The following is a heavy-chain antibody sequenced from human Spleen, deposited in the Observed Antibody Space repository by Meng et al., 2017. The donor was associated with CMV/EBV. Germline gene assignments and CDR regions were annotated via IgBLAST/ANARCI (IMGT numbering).Heavy chain of an antibody. CDR2: IKHTGTEK. V-gene: IGHV3-7*01. Sequence: GESLKISCAASGFTFSNYWMSWVRQAPGKGLEWVANIKHTGTEKYYVGSVTGRFTISRDNAKNSLSLQMSSLRAEDTAVYYCAQRGSGWYFDYWGQGTLVTVSS. CDR1: GFTFSNYW. CDR3: AQRGSGWYFDY. J-gene: IGHJ4*02. D-gene: IGHD6-19*01.